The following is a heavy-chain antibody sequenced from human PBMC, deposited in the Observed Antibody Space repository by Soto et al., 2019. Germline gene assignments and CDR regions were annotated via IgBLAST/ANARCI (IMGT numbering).Heavy chain of an antibody. V-gene: IGHV1-3*01. D-gene: IGHD6-13*01. CDR2: INAGNGNT. CDR1: GYTFTSYA. CDR3: ARPIYSSSWYVFWFDP. J-gene: IGHJ5*02. Sequence: ASVKVSCKASGYTFTSYAMHWVRQAPGQRLEWMGWINAGNGNTKYSQKFQGRVTITRDTSASTAYMELSSLRSEDTAVYYCARPIYSSSWYVFWFDPWGQGTLVTVS.